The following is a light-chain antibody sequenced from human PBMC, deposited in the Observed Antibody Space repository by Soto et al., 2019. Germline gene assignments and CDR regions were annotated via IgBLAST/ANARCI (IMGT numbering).Light chain of an antibody. V-gene: IGKV1-39*01. CDR3: QQTYRSVT. CDR2: GAS. CDR1: QDISSY. Sequence: DIQLTQSPSSLSSSIGDRVTITCRASQDISSYLNWYQQKPGRAPNLLIYGASTLQGGVPSRFSGRASGTEFTLTISGLPPEDVATYYCQQTYRSVTFGQGTRLE. J-gene: IGKJ5*01.